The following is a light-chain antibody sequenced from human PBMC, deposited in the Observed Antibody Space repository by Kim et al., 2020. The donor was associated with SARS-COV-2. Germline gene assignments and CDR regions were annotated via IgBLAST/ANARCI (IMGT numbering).Light chain of an antibody. CDR2: GTS. J-gene: IGKJ1*01. CDR1: QGISSW. CDR3: QQADSFPPT. Sequence: ASVGDSVTISCRASQGISSWLAWYQQKPGTAPKLLIYGTSSLQSGVPSRFSGSGSGTDFSLTINSLQPEDVETYYCQQADSFPPTFGQGTKVEIK. V-gene: IGKV1-12*01.